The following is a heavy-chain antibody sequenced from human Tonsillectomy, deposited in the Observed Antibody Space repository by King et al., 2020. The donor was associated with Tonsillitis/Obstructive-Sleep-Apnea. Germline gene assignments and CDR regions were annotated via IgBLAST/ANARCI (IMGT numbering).Heavy chain of an antibody. Sequence: AQLVQSGSELKKPGASVKVSCKASEFTFTSYAMNWVRQAPGQGLEWMGWINTHTGNPTYAQGFTGRFVFSLDISVSTAYLQINSLKAEDTAVYYCAREWRSQTYYDFWRGSPDAFDIWGQGTMVTVSS. CDR3: AREWRSQTYYDFWRGSPDAFDI. J-gene: IGHJ3*02. CDR2: INTHTGNP. V-gene: IGHV7-4-1*02. CDR1: EFTFTSYA. D-gene: IGHD3-3*01.